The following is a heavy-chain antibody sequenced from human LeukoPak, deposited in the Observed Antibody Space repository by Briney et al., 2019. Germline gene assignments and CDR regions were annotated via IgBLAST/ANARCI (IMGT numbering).Heavy chain of an antibody. CDR2: IYPGDSDT. CDR3: ARRDYYDSSDQGAFDI. D-gene: IGHD3-22*01. CDR1: GSIFTSYW. J-gene: IGHJ3*02. Sequence: GASLKISCQGSGSIFTSYWIGWVRPLPGKGLEWMGIIYPGDSDTRYSPSFQGQVTISADKSISTAYLQWSSLKASDTAMYYCARRDYYDSSDQGAFDIWGQGTMVTVSS. V-gene: IGHV5-51*01.